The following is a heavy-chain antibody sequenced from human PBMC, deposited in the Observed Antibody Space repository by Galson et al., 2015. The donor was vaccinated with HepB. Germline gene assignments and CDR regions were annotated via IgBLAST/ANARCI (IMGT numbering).Heavy chain of an antibody. Sequence: SLRLSCAASGFTFGDYYMSWIRQAPGKGLEWVSYISTSGTYTNYAVSVKGRITISRDNAKNSLYLQIKSLRDEDTAGYYCARVALSDYGYHAHLDPWGQGTLVTVSS. J-gene: IGHJ5*02. D-gene: IGHD4-17*01. V-gene: IGHV3-11*06. CDR3: ARVALSDYGYHAHLDP. CDR1: GFTFGDYY. CDR2: ISTSGTYT.